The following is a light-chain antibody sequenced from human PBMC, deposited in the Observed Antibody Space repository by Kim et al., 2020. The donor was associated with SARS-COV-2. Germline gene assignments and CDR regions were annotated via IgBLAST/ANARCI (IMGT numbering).Light chain of an antibody. V-gene: IGKV3-20*01. J-gene: IGKJ5*01. Sequence: LSPGETAALSCRPSESLSSSYLAWYQPRPGQAPRLLIYGVSNRATGIPDRFSGSGSGTDFALTISRVHPEDFAVYYCQQYGTSPLFGQGTRLEIK. CDR2: GVS. CDR3: QQYGTSPL. CDR1: ESLSSSY.